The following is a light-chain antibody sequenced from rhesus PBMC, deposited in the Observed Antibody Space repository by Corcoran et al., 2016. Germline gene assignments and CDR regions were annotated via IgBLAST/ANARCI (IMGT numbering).Light chain of an antibody. CDR2: KAS. CDR1: QGISSW. Sequence: DIQMTQSPSSLSASVGDTVTITCRASQGISSWLAWYQQKPGKAPKLLIYKASNLQSGVPSRFIGSGSETDFTLTISSLQSEEFATYYCQQYTSRPLTFGPGTKLDIK. V-gene: IGKV1-22*01. J-gene: IGKJ3*01. CDR3: QQYTSRPLT.